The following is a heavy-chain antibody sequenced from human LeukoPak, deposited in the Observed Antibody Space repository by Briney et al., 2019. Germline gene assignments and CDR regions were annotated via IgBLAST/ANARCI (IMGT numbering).Heavy chain of an antibody. J-gene: IGHJ6*02. Sequence: PGGSLRLSCAASGFTFSSYAMSWVRQAPGKGLEWVSAISGSGGSTYYADSVKGRFTISRDNAKNSLYPQMNSLRAEDTAVYYCARRGGNTRMNYYYGMDVWGQGTTVTVSS. CDR3: ARRGGNTRMNYYYGMDV. D-gene: IGHD4-23*01. V-gene: IGHV3-23*01. CDR1: GFTFSSYA. CDR2: ISGSGGST.